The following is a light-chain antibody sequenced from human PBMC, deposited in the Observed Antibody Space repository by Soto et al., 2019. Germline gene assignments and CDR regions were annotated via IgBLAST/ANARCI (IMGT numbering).Light chain of an antibody. Sequence: HSVLTQPASVSERPGQSITISCAGTSSDVGGYKHASWYQQHADKAPKLLIHEVSNRPSGVSNRFSGSKSGNTASLTISGLQAEDEADYYCTSYTSISTYVFGTGTQVTVL. CDR3: TSYTSISTYV. V-gene: IGLV2-14*01. J-gene: IGLJ1*01. CDR1: SSDVGGYKH. CDR2: EVS.